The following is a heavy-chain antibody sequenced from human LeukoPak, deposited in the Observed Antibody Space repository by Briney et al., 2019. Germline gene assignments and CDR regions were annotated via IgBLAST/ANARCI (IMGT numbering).Heavy chain of an antibody. CDR1: GDSTIYNY. CDR3: ARGPGVFGRIWYMDV. CDR2: IFSDGKI. J-gene: IGHJ6*03. V-gene: IGHV4-4*07. D-gene: IGHD3-3*01. Sequence: SETLSLTCSVSGDSTIYNYWSWIRQPAGKGLEWIGRIFSDGKINYSPSLESRATMSVDNAKNQFSLRLSSVTAADTAVYYCARGPGVFGRIWYMDVWGQGTTVSVSS.